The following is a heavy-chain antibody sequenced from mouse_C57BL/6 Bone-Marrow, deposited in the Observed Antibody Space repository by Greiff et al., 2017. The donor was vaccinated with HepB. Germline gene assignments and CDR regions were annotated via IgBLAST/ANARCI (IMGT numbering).Heavy chain of an antibody. CDR1: GYTFTDYY. J-gene: IGHJ2*01. D-gene: IGHD2-3*01. CDR2: INPYNGGT. Sequence: VQLQQSGPVLVKPGASVKMSCKASGYTFTDYYMNWVKQSHGKSLEWIGVINPYNGGTSYNQKLKGKATLTVDKSSSTAYMELNSLTSEDSAVYYCARSRWLLPYFDYWGQGTTLTVSS. CDR3: ARSRWLLPYFDY. V-gene: IGHV1-19*01.